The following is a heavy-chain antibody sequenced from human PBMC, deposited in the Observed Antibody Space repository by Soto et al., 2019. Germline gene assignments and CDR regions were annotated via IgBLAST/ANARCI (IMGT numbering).Heavy chain of an antibody. Sequence: QVQLHESGPGLVKPSETLSLTCTVSGGSISTYYWSWIRQPPGKGLEWIGYIYYSGSTSYNPSLKSRVTISVDTSKNQFSLKLRSVTAADTAVYYCGSEGSGGWDQGYGMDVWGQGTTVTVSS. CDR3: GSEGSGGWDQGYGMDV. CDR2: IYYSGST. J-gene: IGHJ6*02. D-gene: IGHD6-19*01. V-gene: IGHV4-59*01. CDR1: GGSISTYY.